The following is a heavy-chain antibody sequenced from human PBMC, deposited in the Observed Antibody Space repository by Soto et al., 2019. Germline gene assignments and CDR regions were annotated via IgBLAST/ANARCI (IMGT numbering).Heavy chain of an antibody. CDR2: IYYSGST. V-gene: IGHV4-31*03. J-gene: IGHJ6*02. CDR1: GGSISSGGYY. Sequence: SETLSLTCTVSGGSISSGGYYWSWIRQHPGKGLEWIGYIYYSGSTYYNPSLKSRVTISVDTSKNQFSLKLSSVTAADTAVYYCARDRERGYGMDVWGQGTTVTVSS. CDR3: ARDRERGYGMDV. D-gene: IGHD1-26*01.